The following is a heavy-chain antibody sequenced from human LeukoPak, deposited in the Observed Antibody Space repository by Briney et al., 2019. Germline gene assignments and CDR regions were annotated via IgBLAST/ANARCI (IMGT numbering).Heavy chain of an antibody. D-gene: IGHD3-16*02. CDR3: AKEYHDYVWGSYRYLYDSSGYYPYYFDY. V-gene: IGHV3-30*02. CDR1: GFTFSSYG. Sequence: PGGSLRLSCAASGFTFSSYGMHWVRQARGKGLEWVAFIRYDGSNKYYADAVKGRFTISRDNSKNTLYLQMNSLTAEDTAVYYCAKEYHDYVWGSYRYLYDSSGYYPYYFDYWGQGTLVTVSS. CDR2: IRYDGSNK. J-gene: IGHJ4*02.